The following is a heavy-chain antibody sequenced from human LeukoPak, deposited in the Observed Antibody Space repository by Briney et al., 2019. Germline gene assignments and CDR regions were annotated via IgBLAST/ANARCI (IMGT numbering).Heavy chain of an antibody. Sequence: GGSLRPSCAASGFTFSDHYMDWVRQAPGKGLEWVGRTRNKANDYTTEYAAAVKGRFSISRDDSKNSLYMQMNSLNTDDTAVYYCARFIAEAGAYWLDPWGQGTLVTVSS. CDR1: GFTFSDHY. V-gene: IGHV3-72*01. CDR2: TRNKANDYTT. J-gene: IGHJ5*02. CDR3: ARFIAEAGAYWLDP. D-gene: IGHD6-19*01.